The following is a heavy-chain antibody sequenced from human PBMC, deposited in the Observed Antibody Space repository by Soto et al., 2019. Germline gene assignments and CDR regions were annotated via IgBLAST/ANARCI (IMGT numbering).Heavy chain of an antibody. J-gene: IGHJ4*02. CDR3: ARADVDTAMVSY. Sequence: EVQLVESRGGLVKPGGSLRLSCAASGFTFSSYSMNWVRQAPGKGLEWVSSISSSSSYIYYADSVKGRFTISRDNAKNSLYLQMNSLRAEDTAVYYCARADVDTAMVSYWGQGTLVTVSS. V-gene: IGHV3-21*01. CDR1: GFTFSSYS. D-gene: IGHD5-18*01. CDR2: ISSSSSYI.